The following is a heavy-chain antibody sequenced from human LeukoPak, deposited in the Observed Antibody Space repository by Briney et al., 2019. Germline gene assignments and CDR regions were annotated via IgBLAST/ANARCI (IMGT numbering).Heavy chain of an antibody. CDR1: GFRFSGKS. V-gene: IGHV3-48*04. CDR2: ISSSSSSI. Sequence: GGSLRLSCEASGFRFSGKSMNWVRQAPGKGLEWVSHISSSSSSIFHADSVKGRFSISRDNAKNSLYLQMNSLRAEDTAVYYYASGYCSSSSCYFFDYWGQGTLVTV. D-gene: IGHD2-15*01. CDR3: ASGYCSSSSCYFFDY. J-gene: IGHJ4*02.